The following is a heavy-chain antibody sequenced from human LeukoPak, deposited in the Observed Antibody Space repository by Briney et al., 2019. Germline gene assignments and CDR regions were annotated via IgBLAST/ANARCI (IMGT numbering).Heavy chain of an antibody. CDR2: ISFDGSNK. J-gene: IGHJ4*02. CDR1: GFTFSSYA. CDR3: AKGYYYDSSGYYPFDY. Sequence: LRLSCAASGFTFSSYAMHWVRQAPGKGLEWVAVISFDGSNKYYVDSVKGRFTISRDNSKNTLYLQMNSLRAEDTAVYYCAKGYYYDSSGYYPFDYWGQGTLVTVSS. D-gene: IGHD3-22*01. V-gene: IGHV3-30*18.